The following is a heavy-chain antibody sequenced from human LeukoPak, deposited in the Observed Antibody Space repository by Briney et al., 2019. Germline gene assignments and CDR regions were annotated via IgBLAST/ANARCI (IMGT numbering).Heavy chain of an antibody. CDR1: GYSFTVYF. D-gene: IGHD5-12*01. CDR3: TKKNKAVDIAGLGY. Sequence: ASVKVSCKASGYSFTVYFMHWVRQAPGQGPEWMGWINCNTGDTRYAQRFQGRATMTMDTYFTTVYMELSVLSSDDTAVYYWTKKNKAVDIAGLGYWGQGSLVTVSS. CDR2: INCNTGDT. J-gene: IGHJ4*02. V-gene: IGHV1-2*02.